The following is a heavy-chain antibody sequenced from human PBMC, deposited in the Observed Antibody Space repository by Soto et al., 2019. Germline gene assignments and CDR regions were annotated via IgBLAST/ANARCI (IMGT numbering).Heavy chain of an antibody. CDR3: ARLGNYGDYEGWYLDL. V-gene: IGHV4-34*01. CDR2: INHSGST. D-gene: IGHD4-17*01. CDR1: GGSFSGYY. J-gene: IGHJ2*01. Sequence: SETLSLTCAVYGGSFSGYYWSWIRQPPGKGLEWIGEINHSGSTYYNPSLKSRVTISVDTSKNQFSLKLSSVTAADTAVYYCARLGNYGDYEGWYLDLWGRGTLVTVSS.